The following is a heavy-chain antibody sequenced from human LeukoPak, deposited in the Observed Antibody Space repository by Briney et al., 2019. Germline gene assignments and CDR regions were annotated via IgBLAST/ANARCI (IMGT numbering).Heavy chain of an antibody. Sequence: GGSLRLSCAASGFTVSSNYMSWVRQAPGKGLEWVSSISSSSSYIYYADSVKGRFTISRDNAKNSLYLQMNSLRAEDTAVYYCARDHSSSWYGGFDYWGQGTLVTVSS. D-gene: IGHD6-13*01. V-gene: IGHV3-21*01. CDR2: ISSSSSYI. CDR1: GFTVSSNY. J-gene: IGHJ4*02. CDR3: ARDHSSSWYGGFDY.